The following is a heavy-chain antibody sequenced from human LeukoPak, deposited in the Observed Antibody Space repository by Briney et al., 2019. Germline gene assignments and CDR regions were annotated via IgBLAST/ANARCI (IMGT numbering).Heavy chain of an antibody. V-gene: IGHV3-66*01. CDR2: IYSGGSI. D-gene: IGHD2-15*01. J-gene: IGHJ5*02. CDR3: ARRTDRGYCSGGSCENWFDA. Sequence: GGSLRLSCAASGLTVSSYMSWVRQAPGKGLEWVSVIYSGGSIYYADSVKGRFTISRDKSKNTLYLQMNSLRAEDTAVYYCARRTDRGYCSGGSCENWFDAWGQGTLVTVSS. CDR1: GLTVSSY.